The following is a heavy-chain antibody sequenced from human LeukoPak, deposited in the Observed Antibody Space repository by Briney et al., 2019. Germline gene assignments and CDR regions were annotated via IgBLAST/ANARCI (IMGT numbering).Heavy chain of an antibody. J-gene: IGHJ4*02. CDR3: ASRNDILTGYVCDF. CDR1: GGSFSGYY. V-gene: IGHV4-34*01. Sequence: PSETLSLTCAVYGGSFSGYYWSWIRQPPGKGLEWIGEINHSGSTSYNPSLKSRVTISVDTSKNQFSLKLTSVTAADTAVYYCASRNDILTGYVCDFWGQGTLVTVSS. CDR2: INHSGST. D-gene: IGHD3-9*01.